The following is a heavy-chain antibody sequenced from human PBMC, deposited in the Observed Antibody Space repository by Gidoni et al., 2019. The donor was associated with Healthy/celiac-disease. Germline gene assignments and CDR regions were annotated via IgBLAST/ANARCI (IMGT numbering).Heavy chain of an antibody. CDR1: GFTFSSYA. J-gene: IGHJ4*02. Sequence: QVQPVESGGGVVQPGRSLRLSCAASGFTFSSYAMHWVRQAPGKGLEWVAVIAYDGSNKYYEDSVKGRFTISRDNSKNTLYLQMNSLRAEDTAVYYCARDVGEYSSSSGIDYWGQGTLVTVSS. CDR2: IAYDGSNK. D-gene: IGHD6-6*01. V-gene: IGHV3-30-3*01. CDR3: ARDVGEYSSSSGIDY.